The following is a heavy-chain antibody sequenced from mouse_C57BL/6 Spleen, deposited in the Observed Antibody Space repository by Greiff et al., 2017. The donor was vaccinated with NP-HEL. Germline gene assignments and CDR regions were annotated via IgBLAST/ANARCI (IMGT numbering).Heavy chain of an antibody. J-gene: IGHJ4*01. CDR3: ARDYGRSYAMDY. V-gene: IGHV1-81*01. Sequence: QVHVKQSGAELARPGASVKLSCKASGYTFTSYGISWVKQRTGQGLEWIGEIYPRSGNTYYNEKFKGKATLTADKSSSTAYMELRSLTSEDAAVYFCARDYGRSYAMDYWGQGTSVTVSS. CDR2: IYPRSGNT. CDR1: GYTFTSYG. D-gene: IGHD1-1*01.